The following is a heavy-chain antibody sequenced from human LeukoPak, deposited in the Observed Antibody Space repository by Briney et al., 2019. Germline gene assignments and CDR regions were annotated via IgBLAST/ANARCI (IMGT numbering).Heavy chain of an antibody. CDR2: SGNT. CDR3: ATYYGDRGGSGH. CDR1: GASVSSGAYH. D-gene: IGHD2-21*01. J-gene: IGHJ4*02. V-gene: IGHV4-30-4*01. Sequence: SETLSLTXTVSGASVSSGAYHWSWIRQAPGKGLEWIGYSGNTNYSPSLNSRVTISVDTSKNQFSLRLTSVTAADTAVYFCATYYGDRGGSGHWGQGTLVTVSS.